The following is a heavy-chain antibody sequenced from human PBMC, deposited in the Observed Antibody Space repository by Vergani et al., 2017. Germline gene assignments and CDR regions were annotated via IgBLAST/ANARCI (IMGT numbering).Heavy chain of an antibody. CDR1: GFSFSSHA. Sequence: QVQLAESGGGRVQPGRSLRPSCAASGFSFSSHAIHWVRQAPGKGLEWVAVISNDGSKKYYADSVKGRFTISRDNSKNTLDLQMNSLRTQDTAVYYCAKAGSVTSGSRQYNFYMDVWGKGTTVTVS. V-gene: IGHV3-30*18. CDR3: AKAGSVTSGSRQYNFYMDV. CDR2: ISNDGSKK. J-gene: IGHJ6*03. D-gene: IGHD3-10*01.